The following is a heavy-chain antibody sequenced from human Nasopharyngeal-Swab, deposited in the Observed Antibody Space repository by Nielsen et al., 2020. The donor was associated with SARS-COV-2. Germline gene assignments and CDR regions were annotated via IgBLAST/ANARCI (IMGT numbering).Heavy chain of an antibody. CDR1: GFTFSSYS. D-gene: IGHD3-3*01. V-gene: IGHV3-21*04. Sequence: GESLKISCAASGFTFSSYSMNWVRQAPGKGLEWVSSISSSSSYIYYADSVKGRFTISRDNSKNTLYLQMNSLRAEDTAVYYCAKYFWSGSLYYGMDVWGQGTTVTVSS. J-gene: IGHJ6*02. CDR3: AKYFWSGSLYYGMDV. CDR2: ISSSSSYI.